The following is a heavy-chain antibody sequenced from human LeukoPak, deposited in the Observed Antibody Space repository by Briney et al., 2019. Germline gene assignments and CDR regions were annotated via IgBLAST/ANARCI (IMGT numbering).Heavy chain of an antibody. Sequence: SETLTLTCTASGCIISSYYMSWIRQAPGKGLEWIGYIYYSGSTNYYPSLKSRVTISVDTSKNQFSLKLSSVTAADTAVYYCASLSSWYFAFDIWGQGTMVTVSS. V-gene: IGHV4-59*01. J-gene: IGHJ3*02. D-gene: IGHD6-13*01. CDR1: GCIISSYY. CDR3: ASLSSWYFAFDI. CDR2: IYYSGST.